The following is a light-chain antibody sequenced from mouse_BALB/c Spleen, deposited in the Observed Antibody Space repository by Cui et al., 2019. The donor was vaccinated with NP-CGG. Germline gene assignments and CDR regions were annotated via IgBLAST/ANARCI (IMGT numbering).Light chain of an antibody. CDR2: GTN. CDR1: TGAVTTSNY. J-gene: IGLJ1*01. V-gene: IGLV1*01. CDR3: ALWYSNHWV. Sequence: QAVVTPASALTTSPGETVTLTCRSSTGAVTTSNYPNWVQEKPDHLFTGLIGGTNNRAPGVPARFSGSLIGDKAALTITGAQTEDEAIYFCALWYSNHWVFGGGTKLTVL.